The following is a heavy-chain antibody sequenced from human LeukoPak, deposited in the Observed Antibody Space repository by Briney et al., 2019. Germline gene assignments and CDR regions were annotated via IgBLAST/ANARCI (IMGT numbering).Heavy chain of an antibody. V-gene: IGHV4-38-2*02. CDR2: IYHSGST. CDR1: GGSISSYY. J-gene: IGHJ4*02. CDR3: AREIVVVPGNDY. D-gene: IGHD2-2*01. Sequence: SETLSLTCTVSGGSISSYYWGWIRQPPGKGLEWIGSIYHSGSTYYNPSLKSRVTISVDTSKNQFSLKLSSVTAADTAVYYCAREIVVVPGNDYWGQGTLVTVSS.